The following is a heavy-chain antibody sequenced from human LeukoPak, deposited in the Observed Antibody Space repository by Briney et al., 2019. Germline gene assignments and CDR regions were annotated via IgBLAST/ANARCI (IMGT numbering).Heavy chain of an antibody. V-gene: IGHV3-13*04. CDR2: IGPGGET. J-gene: IGHJ4*02. CDR3: ARGLQRPPYDILTGYFLDY. Sequence: GGSLRLSCAASGFTLSSYDMHWVRQGIGKGLEWVSAIGPGGETYYPDSVKGRFTISRENAKNSGYLHMNSLRAGDTAVYYCARGLQRPPYDILTGYFLDYWGQGTLVTVSS. CDR1: GFTLSSYD. D-gene: IGHD3-9*01.